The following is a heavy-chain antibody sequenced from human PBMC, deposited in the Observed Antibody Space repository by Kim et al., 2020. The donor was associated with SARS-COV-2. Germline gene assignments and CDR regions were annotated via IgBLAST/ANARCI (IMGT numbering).Heavy chain of an antibody. CDR3: ARALLEGDSVY. CDR2: IYYSGST. Sequence: SETLSLTCTVSGGSVSSGSYYWSWIRQPPGKGLEWIGYIYYSGSTNYNPSLKSRVTISVDTSKNQFSLKLSSVTAADTAVYYCARALLEGDSVYWGQGT. CDR1: GGSVSSGSYY. D-gene: IGHD3-16*01. J-gene: IGHJ4*02. V-gene: IGHV4-61*01.